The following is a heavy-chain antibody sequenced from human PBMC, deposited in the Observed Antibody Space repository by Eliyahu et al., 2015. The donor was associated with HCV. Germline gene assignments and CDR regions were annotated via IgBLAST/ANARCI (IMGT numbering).Heavy chain of an antibody. V-gene: IGHV4-59*12. D-gene: IGHD2-2*01. Sequence: QVHLEESGPGLVKPSETLXLTCTVSGDSMSNYYWTWIRQSPGRGLEWIGYVYYRGTTKYNPSLSSRISMSVDTSRNQFSLTLGSVTAADTGVYYCVRDHEYPNYNYGLDVWGRGTTVTVAS. CDR1: GDSMSNYY. CDR3: VRDHEYPNYNYGLDV. CDR2: VYYRGTT. J-gene: IGHJ6*02.